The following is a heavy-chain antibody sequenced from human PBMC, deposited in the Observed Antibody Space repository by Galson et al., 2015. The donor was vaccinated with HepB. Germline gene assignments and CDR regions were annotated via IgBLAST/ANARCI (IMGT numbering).Heavy chain of an antibody. J-gene: IGHJ5*02. V-gene: IGHV3-23*01. CDR3: AKLHYDSSGYP. CDR2: ISGSGGST. Sequence: SLRLSCAASGFTFSSYAMSWVRQTPGKGLEWVSAISGSGGSTYYADSVKGRFTISRDNSKNTLYLQMNSLRAEDTAVYYCAKLHYDSSGYPWGQGTLVTVAS. D-gene: IGHD3-22*01. CDR1: GFTFSSYA.